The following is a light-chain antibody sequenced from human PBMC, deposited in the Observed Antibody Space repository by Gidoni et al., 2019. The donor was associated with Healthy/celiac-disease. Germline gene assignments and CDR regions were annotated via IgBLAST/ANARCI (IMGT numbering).Light chain of an antibody. J-gene: IGKJ1*01. Sequence: DIQMTQSPSSRSASVGDRVTITCRASQSISSYLNWYQQKPGKAPKLLIYAASSLQSGVQSRFSGSGSGTDFTLTISSLQPEDFATYYCQQSYSTPWTFGQGTKVEIK. CDR1: QSISSY. V-gene: IGKV1-39*01. CDR2: AAS. CDR3: QQSYSTPWT.